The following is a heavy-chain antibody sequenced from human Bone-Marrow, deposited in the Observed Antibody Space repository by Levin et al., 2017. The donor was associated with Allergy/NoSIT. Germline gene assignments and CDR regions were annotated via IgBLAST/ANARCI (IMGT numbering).Heavy chain of an antibody. J-gene: IGHJ2*01. CDR1: GGTFDNYG. V-gene: IGHV1-69*13. D-gene: IGHD3-10*01. Sequence: GASVKVSCKASGGTFDNYGISWVRQAPGQGLEWVGGIIPIFGTPNYARKFQDRVTISAVESTSTAYLELYRLTSEDTGVYFCARGFTMVRGVIGKNWYFDLWGRGTLVTVSS. CDR2: IIPIFGTP. CDR3: ARGFTMVRGVIGKNWYFDL.